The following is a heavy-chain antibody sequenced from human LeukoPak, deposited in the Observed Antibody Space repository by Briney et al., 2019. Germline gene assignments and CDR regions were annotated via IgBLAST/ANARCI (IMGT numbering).Heavy chain of an antibody. CDR1: GGSISNYY. V-gene: IGHV4-4*08. J-gene: IGHJ4*02. CDR2: IHNSGSA. Sequence: PSETLSLTCTVSGGSISNYYWSWIRQAPGKGLEWVGYIHNSGSANYKPYLESRVAISFDTSKNQFSLKLSAVTAADTAVYYCASGHYDFWTGYYFDHWGQGTLVTVSS. CDR3: ASGHYDFWTGYYFDH. D-gene: IGHD3-3*01.